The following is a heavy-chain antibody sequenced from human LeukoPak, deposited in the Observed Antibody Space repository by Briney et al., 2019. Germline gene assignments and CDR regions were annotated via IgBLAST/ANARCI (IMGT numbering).Heavy chain of an antibody. J-gene: IGHJ6*03. CDR2: IIPIFGTA. CDR1: GGTFSSYA. Sequence: GASVKVSCKASGGTFSSYAISWVRQAPGQGLEWMGGIIPIFGTANYAQKFQGRVTITADESTSTAYMELSSLRSEDTAVYYCVRCSTVTTGYYYYYMGVWGKGTTVTVSS. CDR3: VRCSTVTTGYYYYYMGV. V-gene: IGHV1-69*13. D-gene: IGHD4-11*01.